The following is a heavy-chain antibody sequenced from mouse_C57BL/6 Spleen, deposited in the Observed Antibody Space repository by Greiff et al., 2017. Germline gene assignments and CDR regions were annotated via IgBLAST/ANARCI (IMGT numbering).Heavy chain of an antibody. D-gene: IGHD4-1*02. Sequence: EVQRVESGGGLVKPGGSLKLSCAASGFTFSDYGMHWVRQAPEKGLEWVAYISSGSSTIYYADTVKGRFTNSRDNAKNTLFLQMTSLRSEDTAMYYCARQLGFYFDYWGQGTTLTVSS. CDR3: ARQLGFYFDY. J-gene: IGHJ2*01. CDR1: GFTFSDYG. V-gene: IGHV5-17*01. CDR2: ISSGSSTI.